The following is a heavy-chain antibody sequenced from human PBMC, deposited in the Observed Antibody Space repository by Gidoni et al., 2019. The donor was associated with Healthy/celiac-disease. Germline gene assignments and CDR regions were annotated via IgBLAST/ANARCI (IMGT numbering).Heavy chain of an antibody. Sequence: QVQLVQSGAEGKKPGASVKVSCRASGYTFTGYYMHWVRQAHGQGLEWMGRINPNSGGTNYAKKFQGRVTMTRDTSISTAYMELSRLRSDDTAVYYCARVTTMVRGVIGYWGQGTLVTVSS. CDR3: ARVTTMVRGVIGY. J-gene: IGHJ4*02. CDR1: GYTFTGYY. V-gene: IGHV1-2*06. D-gene: IGHD3-10*01. CDR2: INPNSGGT.